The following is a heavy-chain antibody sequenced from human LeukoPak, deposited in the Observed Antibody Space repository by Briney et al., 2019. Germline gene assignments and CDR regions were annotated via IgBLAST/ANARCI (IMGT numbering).Heavy chain of an antibody. CDR2: ISYSGST. J-gene: IGHJ4*02. CDR3: ARVFDGPGNYCDY. Sequence: PSETLSLTCTVSGGSISSSSFYWGWIRQPPGKGLECIGIISYSGSTYYNPSLKSRVTMSLEASKNQFSLKLRSVAAADTAVYYCARVFDGPGNYCDYWGQGTLVSVSS. D-gene: IGHD3-10*01. CDR1: GGSISSSSFY. V-gene: IGHV4-39*07.